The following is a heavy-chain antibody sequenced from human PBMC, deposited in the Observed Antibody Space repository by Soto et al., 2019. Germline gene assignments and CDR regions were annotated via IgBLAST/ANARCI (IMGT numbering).Heavy chain of an antibody. D-gene: IGHD6-6*01. CDR3: ARELQIAAQSGRPGSIGETYFDY. CDR1: GGSISSYY. Sequence: PSETLSLTCTVSGGSISSYYWSWIRQPPGKGLEWIGYIYYSGSTNYNPSLKSRVTISVDTSKNQFSLKLSSVTAADTAVYYCARELQIAAQSGRPGSIGETYFDYWGQGTLVTVSS. J-gene: IGHJ4*02. V-gene: IGHV4-59*01. CDR2: IYYSGST.